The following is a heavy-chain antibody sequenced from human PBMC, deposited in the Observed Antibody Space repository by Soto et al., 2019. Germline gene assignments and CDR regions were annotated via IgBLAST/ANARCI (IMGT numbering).Heavy chain of an antibody. Sequence: QVQLVQSGGEVKRPGASVKVSCKTSGYTFSNYGITWVRQAPGQPLEWLGWISLYSDGTNYAQKFQGRVSMTSDTTTTTAYMKLRSLSSDDTAVYYCARVVPGAEAWFGPWGQGTLVTVSS. V-gene: IGHV1-18*01. CDR2: ISLYSDGT. CDR1: GYTFSNYG. D-gene: IGHD2-2*01. CDR3: ARVVPGAEAWFGP. J-gene: IGHJ5*02.